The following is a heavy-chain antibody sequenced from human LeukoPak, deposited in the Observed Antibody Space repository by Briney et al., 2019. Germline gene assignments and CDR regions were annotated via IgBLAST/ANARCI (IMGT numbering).Heavy chain of an antibody. CDR1: GASIKSYH. J-gene: IGHJ4*02. CDR3: ARGRTASRTIFDY. CDR2: IYNGGNT. Sequence: SETLSLTCNVSGASIKSYHWNWLRQTPGKGLEWIAYIYNGGNTSYNSSLKTRVTISVDTSKKQFSLNLNSVNAADTAVYYCARGRTASRTIFDYWGQGTLVTVSS. D-gene: IGHD2-2*01. V-gene: IGHV4-59*01.